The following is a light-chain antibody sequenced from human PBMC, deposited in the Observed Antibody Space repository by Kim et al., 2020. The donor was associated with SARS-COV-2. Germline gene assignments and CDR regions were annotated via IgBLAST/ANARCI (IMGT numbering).Light chain of an antibody. CDR3: QQYGIAPPYT. V-gene: IGKV3-20*01. J-gene: IGKJ2*01. CDR2: SVS. CDR1: QSGWSHC. Sequence: PGERATLSCGNSQSGWSHCLAWDQQKPGRAPRLLIYSVSNRATGITDRVSGSGSGTDFTLTISRLEPEDFAVYYCQQYGIAPPYTFGQGTKLEI.